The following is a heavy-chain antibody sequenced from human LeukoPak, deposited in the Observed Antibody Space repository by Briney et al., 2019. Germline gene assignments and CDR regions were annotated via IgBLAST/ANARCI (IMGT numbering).Heavy chain of an antibody. J-gene: IGHJ5*02. CDR3: AKDYLPPFDP. CDR1: GFTFSSYS. Sequence: GGSLRLSCAASGFTFSSYSMNWVRQAPGKGLEWVSSISSSSSYIYYADSVKGRFTISRDNSKNTLYLQMNSLRAEDTAVYYCAKDYLPPFDPWGQGTLVTVSS. V-gene: IGHV3-21*04. CDR2: ISSSSSYI.